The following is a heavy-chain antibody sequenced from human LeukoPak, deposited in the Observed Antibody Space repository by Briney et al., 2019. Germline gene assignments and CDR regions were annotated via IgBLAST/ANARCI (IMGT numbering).Heavy chain of an antibody. D-gene: IGHD3-22*01. V-gene: IGHV4-39*01. CDR2: IYYSGST. CDR1: GGSTSSSSYY. CDR3: ATFAGGNYYDSSG. Sequence: SETLSLTCTVSGGSTSSSSYYWGWIRQPPGKGLEWIGSIYYSGSTYDNPSLKSRVTISVDTSKNQFSLKLSSVTAADTAVYYCATFAGGNYYDSSGWGQGTLVTVSS. J-gene: IGHJ4*02.